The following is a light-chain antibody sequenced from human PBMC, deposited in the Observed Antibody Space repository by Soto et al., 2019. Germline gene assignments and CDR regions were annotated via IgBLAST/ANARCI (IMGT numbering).Light chain of an antibody. Sequence: EIVVTQSPATLSASPGERVTLSCRASHFVSSRLAWYQQRPGQVPRLLIYDTSTMAPGISDRFSGSGSGTEVTLTSSSLQSEDFAVYDCQEYIPWPPGMFGPGTTVDIK. CDR3: QEYIPWPPGM. J-gene: IGKJ1*01. V-gene: IGKV3-15*01. CDR1: HFVSSR. CDR2: DTS.